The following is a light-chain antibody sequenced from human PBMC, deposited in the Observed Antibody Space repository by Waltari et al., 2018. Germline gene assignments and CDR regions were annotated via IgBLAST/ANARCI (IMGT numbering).Light chain of an antibody. CDR2: GAS. J-gene: IGKJ1*01. Sequence: EIVMTQSPGTLSVSPGERVTLSCRASQSVSSSLAWYQYKPGQAPRLLIYGASTRATGIPARFSGSGSGTEFVLTISTVQSEDFALYYCQQYNNWSTFGQGTKVVIK. CDR3: QQYNNWST. CDR1: QSVSSS. V-gene: IGKV3-15*01.